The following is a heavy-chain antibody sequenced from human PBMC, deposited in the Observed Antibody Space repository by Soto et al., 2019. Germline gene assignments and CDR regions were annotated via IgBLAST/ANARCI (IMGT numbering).Heavy chain of an antibody. Sequence: GGSLRLSCAASGFTFSSYGMHWVRQAPGKGLEWVAVIWYDGSNKYYADSVKGRFTISRDNSKNTLYLQMNSLRAEDTAVYYWASWTEIGYCSGGSCYYWFDPWGQGTLVTVSS. CDR3: ASWTEIGYCSGGSCYYWFDP. D-gene: IGHD2-15*01. CDR2: IWYDGSNK. V-gene: IGHV3-33*01. J-gene: IGHJ5*02. CDR1: GFTFSSYG.